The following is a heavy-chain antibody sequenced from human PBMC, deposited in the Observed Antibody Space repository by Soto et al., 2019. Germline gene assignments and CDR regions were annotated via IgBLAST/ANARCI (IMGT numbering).Heavy chain of an antibody. CDR2: TTSSSAYI. CDR3: TIDIAPRSSDL. Sequence: PGGSLRLSCAASGFIFRSYSMAWVRQAPGKGLEWLSYTTSSSAYIYYADSVRGRFTISRDNAQNSVYLHVNNLSAEDTAVYYCTIDIAPRSSDLWGQGALVTGPS. CDR1: GFIFRSYS. V-gene: IGHV3-21*06. D-gene: IGHD2-15*01. J-gene: IGHJ5*02.